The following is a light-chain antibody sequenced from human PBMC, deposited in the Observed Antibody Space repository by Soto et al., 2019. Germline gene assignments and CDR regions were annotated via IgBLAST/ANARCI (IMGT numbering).Light chain of an antibody. CDR2: AAS. Sequence: DIQMTQSPSSLSASVGGRVTITCRASQYINRYLNWYQQKPGKAPKLLIYAASSLQSGVPSRFSGSGSGTDFTLTISSLQPEDFTTYYCQQSYNTPPWTFGQGTKVEIK. V-gene: IGKV1-39*01. J-gene: IGKJ1*01. CDR3: QQSYNTPPWT. CDR1: QYINRY.